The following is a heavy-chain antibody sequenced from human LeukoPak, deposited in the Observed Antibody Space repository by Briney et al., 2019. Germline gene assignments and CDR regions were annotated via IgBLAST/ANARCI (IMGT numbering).Heavy chain of an antibody. CDR3: AKGGEYSGSSYYFDY. CDR2: ISGSGGST. V-gene: IGHV3-23*01. J-gene: IGHJ4*02. CDR1: GFTFSSYA. Sequence: AGGSLRLSCAASGFTFSSYAMSWVRQAPGKGLEWVSAISGSGGSTYYADSVKGRFTISRDNTKNSLYLHMNSLRAEDTAVYYCAKGGEYSGSSYYFDYWGQGTLVTVSS. D-gene: IGHD1-26*01.